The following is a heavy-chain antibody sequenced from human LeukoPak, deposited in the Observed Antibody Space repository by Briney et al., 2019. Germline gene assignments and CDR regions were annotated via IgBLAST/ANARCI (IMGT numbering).Heavy chain of an antibody. J-gene: IGHJ4*02. V-gene: IGHV3-53*01. D-gene: IGHD6-19*01. CDR1: GFTFSNAW. Sequence: GGSLRLSCAASGFTFSNAWMSWVRQAPGKGLEGVSVIYSGGSTYYADSVKGRFTISRDNSKTPLYLQMNRLRADDTAVYYCAREVGYSSGWYLDSWGQGTLATVSS. CDR2: IYSGGST. CDR3: AREVGYSSGWYLDS.